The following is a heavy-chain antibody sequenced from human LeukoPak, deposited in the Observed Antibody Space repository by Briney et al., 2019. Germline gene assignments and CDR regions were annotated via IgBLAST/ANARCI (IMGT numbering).Heavy chain of an antibody. CDR3: AKDEDAASGNFDY. J-gene: IGHJ4*02. Sequence: PGGSLRLSCAAPGFTFSSYAMSWVRQAPGKGLEWVAAIRGSGGSTYYADSVKGRFTISKDNSKNTLYLQMNSLRAEDTGVYYCAKDEDAASGNFDYWGQGTLVTVSS. D-gene: IGHD6-25*01. CDR1: GFTFSSYA. CDR2: IRGSGGST. V-gene: IGHV3-23*01.